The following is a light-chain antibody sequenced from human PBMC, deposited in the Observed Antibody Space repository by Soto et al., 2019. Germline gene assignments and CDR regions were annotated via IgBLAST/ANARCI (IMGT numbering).Light chain of an antibody. J-gene: IGLJ2*01. CDR2: ANT. V-gene: IGLV1-40*01. CDR3: AAWNDSLHGVV. Sequence: QAVVTQPPSVSGAPGQRVTISCTGSTSNIGAGYDVHWYRQLPGTAPKLLIYANTFRPSGVPDRFSASKSGTSASLAISGLQSEDEADYYCAAWNDSLHGVVFGGGTKLTVL. CDR1: TSNIGAGYD.